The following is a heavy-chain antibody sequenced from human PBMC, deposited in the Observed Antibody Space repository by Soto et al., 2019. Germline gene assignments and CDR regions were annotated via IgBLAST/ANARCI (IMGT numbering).Heavy chain of an antibody. CDR2: ISFDGTNK. D-gene: IGHD1-26*01. CDR3: ARDHGSSYIYYGMDV. V-gene: IGHV3-30-3*01. J-gene: IGHJ6*02. CDR1: GFTFTNYA. Sequence: QIQLVESGGGVVQPGRSLRLSCAASGFTFTNYAMHWVRQAPGKGLEWVAVISFDGTNKYYADSVKGRFTISRDDSKNTLFLQMDSLRGEDTAVYYCARDHGSSYIYYGMDVWGQGTTVTVSS.